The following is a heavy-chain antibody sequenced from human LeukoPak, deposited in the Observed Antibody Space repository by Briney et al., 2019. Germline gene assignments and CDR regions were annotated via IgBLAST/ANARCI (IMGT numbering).Heavy chain of an antibody. V-gene: IGHV4-59*01. J-gene: IGHJ5*02. Sequence: SETLSLACTVSGGSISSYYWSWIRQPPGKGLEWIGYIYYSGSTNYNPSLKSRVTISVDTSKNQFSLKLSSVTAADTAVYYCTRGGLVSFDPWGQGTLVTVSS. CDR3: TRGGLVSFDP. CDR1: GGSISSYY. CDR2: IYYSGST. D-gene: IGHD5-12*01.